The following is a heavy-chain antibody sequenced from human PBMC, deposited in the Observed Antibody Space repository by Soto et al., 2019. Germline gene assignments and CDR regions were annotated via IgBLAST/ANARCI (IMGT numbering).Heavy chain of an antibody. Sequence: PGGSLRLSCAASGFTFSSYAMSWVRQAPGKGLEWVSAISGSDGSTYYADSVKGRFTISRDNSKNTLYLQMNSLRAEDTAVYYCAKDPEDIVLIVYAPPNYWGQGTLVTVYS. CDR2: ISGSDGST. CDR1: GFTFSSYA. CDR3: AKDPEDIVLIVYAPPNY. J-gene: IGHJ4*02. V-gene: IGHV3-23*01. D-gene: IGHD2-8*01.